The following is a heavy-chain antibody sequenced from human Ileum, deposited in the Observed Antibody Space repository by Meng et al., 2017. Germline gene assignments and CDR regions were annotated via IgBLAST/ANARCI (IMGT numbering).Heavy chain of an antibody. D-gene: IGHD1-26*01. CDR3: ARDLYGSTSGGDDHAFDF. CDR1: GFKFRDHN. Sequence: GGSLRLSCAVSGFKFRDHNIDWVRQAPGKGLEWVGRSRNRANSYTAQYAASVKGRFTISRDDSQNSLHLQMNSLKTEDTAVYYCARDLYGSTSGGDDHAFDFWGQGTMVTVSS. J-gene: IGHJ3*01. V-gene: IGHV3-72*01. CDR2: SRNRANSYTA.